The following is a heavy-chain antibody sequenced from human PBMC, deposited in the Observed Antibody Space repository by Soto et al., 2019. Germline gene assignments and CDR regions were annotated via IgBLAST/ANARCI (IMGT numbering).Heavy chain of an antibody. CDR2: ISGSGDST. CDR3: AKGTVPAAIRRDYFDY. V-gene: IGHV3-23*01. CDR1: GFTFSTYA. J-gene: IGHJ4*02. Sequence: PGGSLRLSCAASGFTFSTYAMSWARQAPGKGLEWVSAISGSGDSTYYADSVKGRFTISRDNSKNTLYLQMNSLRAEDTAVYYCAKGTVPAAIRRDYFDYWGQGTLVTVSS. D-gene: IGHD2-2*02.